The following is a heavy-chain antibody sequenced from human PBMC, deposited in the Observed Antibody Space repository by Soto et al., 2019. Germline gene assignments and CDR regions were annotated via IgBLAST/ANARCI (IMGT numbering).Heavy chain of an antibody. CDR2: ISYDGSNK. J-gene: IGHJ4*02. D-gene: IGHD6-13*01. CDR1: GFTFSSYG. V-gene: IGHV3-30*18. CDR3: AKGPGIAAANDY. Sequence: GGSLRLSCAASGFTFSSYGMHWVRQAPGKGLEWVTVISYDGSNKYYADSVKGRFTISRDNSKNTLYLQMNSLRAEDTAVYYCAKGPGIAAANDYWGQGTLVTVSS.